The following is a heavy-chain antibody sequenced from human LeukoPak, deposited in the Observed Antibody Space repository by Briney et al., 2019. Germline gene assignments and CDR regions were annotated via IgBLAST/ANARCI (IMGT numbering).Heavy chain of an antibody. J-gene: IGHJ3*02. CDR1: GFTFSNYW. V-gene: IGHV3-7*01. CDR2: IKEDGSEK. Sequence: GGSLRLSCAASGFTFSNYWMAWVRQAPGKGLEWVANIKEDGSEKYYLDSMEGRFTISRDNAKSALYLQMNSLRAEDTAVYYCAGRIFDIWGQGTMVTVSS. CDR3: AGRIFDI.